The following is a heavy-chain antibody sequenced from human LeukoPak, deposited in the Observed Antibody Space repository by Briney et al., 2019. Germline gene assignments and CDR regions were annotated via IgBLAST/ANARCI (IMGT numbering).Heavy chain of an antibody. CDR1: GFTFRDHY. CDR2: TRNEANSYLT. V-gene: IGHV3-72*01. D-gene: IGHD2-21*01. Sequence: GGSLRLSCAVSGFTFRDHYMDWARQAPGKGLEWVGRTRNEANSYLTEYAASVKGRFTISRDDSKNSLYLQMNSLKTEDTAVYYCARAAYLHGMDVWGQGTTVTVSS. J-gene: IGHJ6*02. CDR3: ARAAYLHGMDV.